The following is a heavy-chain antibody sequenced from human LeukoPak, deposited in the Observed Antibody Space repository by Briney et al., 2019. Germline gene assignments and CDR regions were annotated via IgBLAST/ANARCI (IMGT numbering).Heavy chain of an antibody. V-gene: IGHV3-9*01. Sequence: PGGSLRLSCAASGFTFDDYAMHWVRQAPGKGLEWVSGISWNSGSIGYADSVKGRFTISRDNAKNSLYLQMNSLRAEDTAVYYCARIGGSRYYYYYGMDVWGQGTTVTVSS. CDR2: ISWNSGSI. D-gene: IGHD2-15*01. CDR1: GFTFDDYA. CDR3: ARIGGSRYYYYYGMDV. J-gene: IGHJ6*02.